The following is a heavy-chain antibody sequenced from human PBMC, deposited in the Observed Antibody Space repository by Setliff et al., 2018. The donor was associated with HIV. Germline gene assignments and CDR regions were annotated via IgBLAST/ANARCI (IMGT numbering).Heavy chain of an antibody. V-gene: IGHV3-49*04. CDR3: TRDGPGRARADYYGMDV. CDR1: GFTFGGYA. CDR2: IRSKAYGGTT. J-gene: IGHJ6*02. Sequence: GGSLRLSCTASGFTFGGYAMSWVRQAPGKGLEWVGFIRSKAYGGTTEYAASVKGRFTISRDDSKSIAYLQMNSLKTEDTAVYYCTRDGPGRARADYYGMDVWGQGTTVTVSS.